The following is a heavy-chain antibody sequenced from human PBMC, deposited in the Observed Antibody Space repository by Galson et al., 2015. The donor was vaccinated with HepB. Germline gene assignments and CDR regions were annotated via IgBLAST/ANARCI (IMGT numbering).Heavy chain of an antibody. Sequence: SVKVSCKASGFTFTSSAMHWVRQARGQRLEWIGGIIVGSGNTNYAQKFQERVTITKDRSTSTAYMELSSLRSEDTAVYYCAAGVRIGSWGAFDIWGQGTMVTVSS. CDR2: IIVGSGNT. CDR1: GFTFTSSA. J-gene: IGHJ3*02. V-gene: IGHV1-58*02. CDR3: AAGVRIGSWGAFDI. D-gene: IGHD1-26*01.